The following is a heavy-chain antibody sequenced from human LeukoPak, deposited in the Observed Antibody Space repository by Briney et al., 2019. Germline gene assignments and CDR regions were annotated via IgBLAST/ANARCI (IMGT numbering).Heavy chain of an antibody. V-gene: IGHV4-4*07. CDR1: GGSISRYY. CDR2: FSPSGTT. J-gene: IGHJ6*03. Sequence: SETLSLTCTVSGGSISRYYWSWIRQPAGEGLEWIGRFSPSGTTNYNPSLKSRVTMSVDTSKNQLSLRLTSMTAADTAVYYCARDSPVYDSSGYSPLYYYYYYYMDVWGKGTTVTVSS. CDR3: ARDSPVYDSSGYSPLYYYYYYYMDV. D-gene: IGHD3-22*01.